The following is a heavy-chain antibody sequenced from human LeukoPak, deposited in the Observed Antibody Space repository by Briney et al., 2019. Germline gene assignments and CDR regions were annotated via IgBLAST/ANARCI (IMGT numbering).Heavy chain of an antibody. J-gene: IGHJ4*02. V-gene: IGHV1-46*01. CDR1: GYTFTSYY. CDR2: INPTGGST. Sequence: ASVTVSCKASGYTFTSYYMHWVRQAPGEGREWRGVINPTGGSTIYAQKFQGRVTIPRNTSKSTVYMELSTLRSEDPGVYYCSRDHYHEIHSVMVTVPDWGGQRTLVVVSA. D-gene: IGHD2-21*02. CDR3: SRDHYHEIHSVMVTVPDW.